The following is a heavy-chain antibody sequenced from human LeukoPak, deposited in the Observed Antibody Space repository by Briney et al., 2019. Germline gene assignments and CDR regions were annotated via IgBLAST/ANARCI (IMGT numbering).Heavy chain of an antibody. CDR1: GGSISSYY. CDR3: ASCCSTTRCQPFDS. V-gene: IGHV4-4*07. D-gene: IGHD2/OR15-2a*01. J-gene: IGHJ4*02. CDR2: TYTSGSI. Sequence: PSETLSLTCTVSGGSISSYYWSWIRQPAGKGLEWIGRTYTSGSINYNPSLKSRVTMSVDTSKDQFSLKLSSVTAADTAVYYCASCCSTTRCQPFDSWGQGTLVTVSS.